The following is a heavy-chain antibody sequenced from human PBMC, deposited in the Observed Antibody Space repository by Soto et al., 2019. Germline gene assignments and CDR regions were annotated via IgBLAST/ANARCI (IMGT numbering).Heavy chain of an antibody. CDR1: GFTFSSYG. CDR2: ISYDGSNK. Sequence: GGSLRLSCAASGFTFSSYGMHWARQAPGKGLEWVAVISYDGSNKYYADSVKGRFTISRDNSKNTLYLQMNSLRAEDTAVYYCAKDSRRYRGGYSGYDSDWFDPWGQGTLVTVSS. D-gene: IGHD5-12*01. V-gene: IGHV3-30*18. CDR3: AKDSRRYRGGYSGYDSDWFDP. J-gene: IGHJ5*02.